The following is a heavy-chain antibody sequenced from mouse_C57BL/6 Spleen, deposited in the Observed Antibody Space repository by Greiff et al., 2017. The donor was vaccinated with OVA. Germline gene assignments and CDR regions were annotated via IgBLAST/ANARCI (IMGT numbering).Heavy chain of an antibody. J-gene: IGHJ1*03. D-gene: IGHD2-5*01. CDR3: ARYKDYSKPFYWYFDV. CDR2: IRNKANGYTT. V-gene: IGHV7-3*01. Sequence: EVHLVESGGGLVQPGGSLSLSCAASGFTFTDYYMSWVRQPPGKALEWLGFIRNKANGYTTEYSASVKGRFTISRDNSQSILYLQMNALRAEDSATYYCARYKDYSKPFYWYFDVWGTGTTVTVSS. CDR1: GFTFTDYY.